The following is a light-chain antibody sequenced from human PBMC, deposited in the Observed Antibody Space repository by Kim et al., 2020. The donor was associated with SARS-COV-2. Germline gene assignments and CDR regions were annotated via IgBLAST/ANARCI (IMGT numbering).Light chain of an antibody. J-gene: IGKJ5*01. CDR2: KVS. CDR3: MHGIHPLT. Sequence: DVVMTQSPPSLPVTLGHTASISCRSSQSLVCSDGNTYLNWFQQRPGQNPRRLIYKVSNRDSGVTDRFSGSGTDTDFTMKISRVEAEDVEVYYRMHGIHPLTFGEGTRLEIK. CDR1: QSLVCSDGNTY. V-gene: IGKV2-30*01.